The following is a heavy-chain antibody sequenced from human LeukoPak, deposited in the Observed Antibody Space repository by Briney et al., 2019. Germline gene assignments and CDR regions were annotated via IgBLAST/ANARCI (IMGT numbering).Heavy chain of an antibody. CDR1: GYSISSGYH. CDR2: IYYSGST. Sequence: PSETLSLTCAVSGYSISSGYHWGWIRQPPGKRLEWIGSIYYSGSTYYNPSLKSRVTISVDTSQNQFSVKLTSATAADTALYYCTRVDSLAAAGRGRFDYWGQGTLVTVSS. CDR3: TRVDSLAAAGRGRFDY. V-gene: IGHV4-38-2*01. D-gene: IGHD6-13*01. J-gene: IGHJ4*02.